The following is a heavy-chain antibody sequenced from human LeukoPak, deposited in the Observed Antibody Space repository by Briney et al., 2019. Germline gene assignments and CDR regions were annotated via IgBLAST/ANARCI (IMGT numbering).Heavy chain of an antibody. CDR3: ATPGRIATRGYSYGPYY. CDR2: ISGSGGST. Sequence: GGSLRLSRAASGFTFSSYAMSWVRQAPAKGLEWVSAISGSGGSTYYADSVKGRFTIPRDNPKNTLYLQMNSLRAYDTAVYYCATPGRIATRGYSYGPYYWGEGTLVTVSS. J-gene: IGHJ4*02. D-gene: IGHD5-18*01. CDR1: GFTFSSYA. V-gene: IGHV3-23*01.